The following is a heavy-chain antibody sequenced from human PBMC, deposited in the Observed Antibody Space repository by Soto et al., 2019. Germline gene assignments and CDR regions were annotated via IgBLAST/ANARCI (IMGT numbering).Heavy chain of an antibody. CDR3: AKLLSVEGQEADFDY. J-gene: IGHJ4*02. D-gene: IGHD1-7*01. CDR2: INAGNGDT. Sequence: QVHLVQSGAEVKKPGASVKVSCKASGYTFTSYGIHWVRQAPGQRLEWMGWINAGNGDTKYSQKLQGRVTITRDTSASIAYMELSSLRSEDTAVYYCAKLLSVEGQEADFDYWGEGTLVTVSS. CDR1: GYTFTSYG. V-gene: IGHV1-3*01.